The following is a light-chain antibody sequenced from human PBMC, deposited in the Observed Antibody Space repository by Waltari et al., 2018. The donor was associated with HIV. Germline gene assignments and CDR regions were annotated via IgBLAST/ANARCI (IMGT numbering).Light chain of an antibody. V-gene: IGKV4-1*01. CDR3: QQYYSTPIT. Sequence: DIVMTQSPDSLAVSLGERATINCKSSQSVLYSSNNKNYLAWYQQKPGQPPKLLIYWASTRESVVPDRVSGSGSGTDFTLTISSLQAEDVAVYYCQQYYSTPITFGQGTRLEIK. CDR1: QSVLYSSNNKNY. J-gene: IGKJ5*01. CDR2: WAS.